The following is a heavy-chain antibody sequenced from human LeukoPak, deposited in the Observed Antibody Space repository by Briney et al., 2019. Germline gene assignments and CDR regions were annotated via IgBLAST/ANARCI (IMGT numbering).Heavy chain of an antibody. CDR2: ISSSGYTI. V-gene: IGHV3-48*03. CDR1: GFTFSSYE. Sequence: GGSLRLSCAASGFTFSSYEMNWVRQAPGKGLEWVSYISSSGYTIYYADSLKGRFTISRDNAKNSLSLQMNSLRAEDTAIYYCARTLWGRAVLTSIFSWGQGTLVTVSS. D-gene: IGHD3-16*01. J-gene: IGHJ5*02. CDR3: ARTLWGRAVLTSIFS.